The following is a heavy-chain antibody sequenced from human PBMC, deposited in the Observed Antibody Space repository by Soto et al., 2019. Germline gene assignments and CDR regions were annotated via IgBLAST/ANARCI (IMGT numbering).Heavy chain of an antibody. J-gene: IGHJ5*02. CDR3: AKVNDYWSSYKGWFDP. Sequence: GGSLRLSCAASGFTFGDNVMSWVRQSPGKGLEWVANIKQDGSERYYVDSVKGRFTISRDNAKNSLYLQMNSLRAEDTAVYYCAKVNDYWSSYKGWFDPWGQGTLVTVSS. D-gene: IGHD3-3*01. CDR1: GFTFGDNV. V-gene: IGHV3-7*03. CDR2: IKQDGSER.